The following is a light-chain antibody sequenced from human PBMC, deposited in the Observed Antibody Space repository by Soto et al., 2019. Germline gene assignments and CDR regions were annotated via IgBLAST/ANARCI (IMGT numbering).Light chain of an antibody. CDR2: DTS. J-gene: IGKJ1*01. CDR3: QRSYNTPQT. Sequence: DIQMTQSPSSLSADVADGFTVTCRASQSITMYLNWYRQKSGKAPELLIYDTSTLVSGVPPRFTGSGSGIDFTLTITSLQREDSATYYCQRSYNTPQTFGQGTKVDIK. CDR1: QSITMY. V-gene: IGKV1-39*01.